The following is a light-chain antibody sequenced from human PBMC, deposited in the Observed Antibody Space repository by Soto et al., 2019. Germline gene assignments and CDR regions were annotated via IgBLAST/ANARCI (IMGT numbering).Light chain of an antibody. CDR1: ALPKKY. V-gene: IGLV3-25*03. CDR3: QSSDNSNSYVV. CDR2: KDT. Sequence: SYELTQPPSVSVSPGQTASINCSGDALPKKYAYWYQQKPGQAPVLVMYKDTVRSSGIPERFSASSSGTTVTLTISGVQAEDEDDYYCQSSDNSNSYVVFGGGTKLTVL. J-gene: IGLJ2*01.